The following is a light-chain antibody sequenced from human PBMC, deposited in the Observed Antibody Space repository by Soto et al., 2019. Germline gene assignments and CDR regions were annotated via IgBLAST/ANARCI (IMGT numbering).Light chain of an antibody. Sequence: IQLTQSPSSLSASVGDRVTITCRASQGISSYLAWYQQNPGKAPRLLIYAASTLQTGVPSRFSGSGSGTDFSLTISSLQPEDSATYYCQQLSNYPRTFGQGTKVEIK. J-gene: IGKJ1*01. V-gene: IGKV1-9*01. CDR1: QGISSY. CDR2: AAS. CDR3: QQLSNYPRT.